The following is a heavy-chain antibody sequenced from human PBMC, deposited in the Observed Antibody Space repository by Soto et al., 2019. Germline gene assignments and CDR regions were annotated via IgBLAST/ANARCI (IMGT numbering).Heavy chain of an antibody. CDR3: ARDGGRHSGGIDY. V-gene: IGHV1-69*01. J-gene: IGHJ4*02. CDR1: GGTFSSYS. CDR2: IIPIFGTA. D-gene: IGHD1-26*01. Sequence: QVQLVQSGAEVKKPGSSVKVSCKASGGTFSSYSINWVRQAPGPGLEWMGEIIPIFGTANYALKFQGRVTITADESTSTAYMELSSLRSEDTAVYYCARDGGRHSGGIDYWGQGTLVTVSS.